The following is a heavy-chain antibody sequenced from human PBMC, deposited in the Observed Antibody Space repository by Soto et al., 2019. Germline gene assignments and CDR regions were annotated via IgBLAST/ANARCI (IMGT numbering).Heavy chain of an antibody. CDR1: GFTFSSYA. D-gene: IGHD2-2*01. V-gene: IGHV3-30-3*01. CDR2: ISYDGSNK. Sequence: PGWSLRLSCAASGFTFSSYAMHWVRQAPGKGLEWVAVISYDGSNKYYADSVKGRFTISRDNSKNTLYLQMNSLRAEDTAVYYCASIFLSTTYWGQGTLVTVSS. CDR3: ASIFLSTTY. J-gene: IGHJ4*02.